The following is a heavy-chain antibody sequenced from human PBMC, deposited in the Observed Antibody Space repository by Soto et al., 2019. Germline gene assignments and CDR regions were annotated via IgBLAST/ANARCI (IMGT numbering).Heavy chain of an antibody. Sequence: GGSLRLSCAASGFTFSSYSMNWVRQAPGKGLEWVSYISSSSSTRYYADSVKGRFTFSRANAKNSLYLQMNSLRAKDTAVYDCARDALSSSPMVAYWGQGTLVTVSS. J-gene: IGHJ4*02. D-gene: IGHD6-13*01. CDR3: ARDALSSSPMVAY. V-gene: IGHV3-48*04. CDR1: GFTFSSYS. CDR2: ISSSSSTR.